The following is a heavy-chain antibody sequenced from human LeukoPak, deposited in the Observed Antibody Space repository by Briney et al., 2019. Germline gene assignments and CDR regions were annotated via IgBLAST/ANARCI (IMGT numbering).Heavy chain of an antibody. Sequence: GGSPRLSCAASGFTFSSYAMSWVRQAPGKGLEWVSAISGSGGSTYYADSVKGRFTISRDSSKNTLYLQMNSLRAEDTAVYYCAKALGGYNYDYWGQGTLVTVSS. CDR2: ISGSGGST. D-gene: IGHD5-24*01. CDR3: AKALGGYNYDY. CDR1: GFTFSSYA. V-gene: IGHV3-23*01. J-gene: IGHJ4*02.